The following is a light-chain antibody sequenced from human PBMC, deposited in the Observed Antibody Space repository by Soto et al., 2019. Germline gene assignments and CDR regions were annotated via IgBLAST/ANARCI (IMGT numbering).Light chain of an antibody. CDR3: CSYTSSSTL. J-gene: IGLJ2*01. Sequence: QSALTQPASVSGSPGQSITISCTGTSSDVGAYNSVSWYQQHPGKAPKLMIYDVSNRPSGVSNRVSGSKSGNTASLTISGLQAEDEADYYCCSYTSSSTLFGGGTKVTVL. V-gene: IGLV2-14*01. CDR2: DVS. CDR1: SSDVGAYNS.